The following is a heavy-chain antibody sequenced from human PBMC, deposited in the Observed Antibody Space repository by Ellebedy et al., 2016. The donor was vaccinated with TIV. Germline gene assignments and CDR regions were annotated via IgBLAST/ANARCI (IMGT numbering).Heavy chain of an antibody. CDR2: ISTGIYK. D-gene: IGHD6-19*01. V-gene: IGHV3-69-1*01. Sequence: GESLKISCAASGFTFDDYAMHWVRQTPGKGLEWVSSISTGIYKYYADSVKGRFTISRDNAKNTLYLEMSRLTDEDTAIYYCVRGSNDWYGMDYWGQGTLVTVSS. CDR3: VRGSNDWYGMDY. J-gene: IGHJ4*02. CDR1: GFTFDDYA.